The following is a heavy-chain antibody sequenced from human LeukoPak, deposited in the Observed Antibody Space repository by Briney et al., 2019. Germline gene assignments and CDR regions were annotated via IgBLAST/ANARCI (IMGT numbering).Heavy chain of an antibody. D-gene: IGHD6-13*01. CDR3: AKGGITVAMGFDP. CDR2: IRYDGSNK. Sequence: GGSLRLSCAASGFTFSSYGMHWVRQAPGKGLGWVTFIRYDGSNKYYADSVKGRFTISRDNSKNTLYLQMNSLRAEDTAVYYCAKGGITVAMGFDPWGQGTLVTVSS. J-gene: IGHJ5*02. CDR1: GFTFSSYG. V-gene: IGHV3-30*02.